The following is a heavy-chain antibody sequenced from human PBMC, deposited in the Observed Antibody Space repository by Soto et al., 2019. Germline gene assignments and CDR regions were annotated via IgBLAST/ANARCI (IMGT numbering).Heavy chain of an antibody. CDR3: ARSAGWYAIHA. V-gene: IGHV4-4*02. CDR1: GDSVSSPYY. Sequence: QVQLQESGPGLVKPSGTLSLTCAVSGDSVSSPYYWCWVRQPPGKGLEWIGEVFHTGTTSYNPSLRCXVTISMDKSINQFSLDLSSVTAADTAVYYCARSAGWYAIHAWGPGTLV. CDR2: VFHTGTT. J-gene: IGHJ5*02. D-gene: IGHD6-19*01.